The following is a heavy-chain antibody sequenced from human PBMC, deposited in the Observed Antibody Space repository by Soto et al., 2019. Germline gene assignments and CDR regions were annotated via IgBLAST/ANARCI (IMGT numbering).Heavy chain of an antibody. D-gene: IGHD5-12*01. CDR2: ISGSGANT. V-gene: IGHV3-23*01. CDR1: GFTFSSYA. CDR3: AKGGGFDVTGYYYGMDV. Sequence: GGSLRLSCAASGFTFSSYAMSWVRQAPGKSLEWVSAISGSGANTYYADSVKGRFTISRDNSKNTLYLQMNSLRAEDTALYYCAKGGGFDVTGYYYGMDVWGQGTTVTGSS. J-gene: IGHJ6*02.